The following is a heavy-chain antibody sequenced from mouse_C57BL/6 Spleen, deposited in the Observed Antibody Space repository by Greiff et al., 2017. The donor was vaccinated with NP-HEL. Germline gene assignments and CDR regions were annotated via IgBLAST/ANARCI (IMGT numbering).Heavy chain of an antibody. CDR2: IDPENGDT. CDR1: GFNIKVDY. D-gene: IGHD1-1*01. J-gene: IGHJ4*01. V-gene: IGHV14-4*01. CDR3: TTYYGSSLYYAMDY. Sequence: EVQLQQSGAELVRPGASVKLSCTASGFNIKVDYMHWVKQRPEQGLEWIGWIDPENGDTEYASKFQGKATITADTSSNTPYLQLSSLTSEDTAVYYRTTYYGSSLYYAMDYWGQGTSVPVSS.